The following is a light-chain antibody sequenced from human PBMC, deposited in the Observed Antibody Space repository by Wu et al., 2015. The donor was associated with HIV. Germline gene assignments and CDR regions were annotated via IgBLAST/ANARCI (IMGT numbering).Light chain of an antibody. CDR2: GAS. CDR1: QSITSN. CDR3: QQYNRWPRT. J-gene: IGKJ1*01. V-gene: IGKV3-15*01. Sequence: EIVMTQSPATLSVSPGERATLSCRASQSITSNVAWYQQKPGQAPRLLIYGASTRATGIPARFSGSGSGTEFTLTISSLQSEDFAIYYCQQYNRWPRTFGQGTKVAIK.